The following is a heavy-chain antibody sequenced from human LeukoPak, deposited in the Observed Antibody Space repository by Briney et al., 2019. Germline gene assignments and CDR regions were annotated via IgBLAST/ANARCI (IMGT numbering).Heavy chain of an antibody. D-gene: IGHD3-3*02. Sequence: PGGSLRLSCAASGFTFSSYAMHWVRQAPGKGLEWVAVIWNDGGNKHYLDSVKGRFTISRDNSKNTLYLQMDSLRAEDTAVYYCARGNGHMFGYSDNWGQGTLVTVPS. V-gene: IGHV3-33*08. CDR3: ARGNGHMFGYSDN. CDR2: IWNDGGNK. J-gene: IGHJ4*02. CDR1: GFTFSSYA.